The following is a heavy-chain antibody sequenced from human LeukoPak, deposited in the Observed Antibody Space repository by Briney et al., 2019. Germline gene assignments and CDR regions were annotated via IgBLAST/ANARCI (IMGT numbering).Heavy chain of an antibody. V-gene: IGHV7-4-1*02. D-gene: IGHD6-13*01. J-gene: IGHJ2*01. CDR2: INTNTRDP. CDR1: RYNFTSNA. Sequence: ASVKVSCKASRYNFTSNAMHWVRQAPGQGLEWMGWINTNTRDPTYAQGFTGRFVFSLDTSVTTTYLQINSLKAEDTAVYYCAVGLNSRWPNWYFDLWGRGTLVTVSS. CDR3: AVGLNSRWPNWYFDL.